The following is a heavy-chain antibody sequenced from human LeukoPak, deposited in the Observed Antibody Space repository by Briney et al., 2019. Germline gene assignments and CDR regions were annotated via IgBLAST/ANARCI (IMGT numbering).Heavy chain of an antibody. CDR3: AKDLGHCGGDCYSGSDY. CDR2: ISATGGNT. Sequence: GGSLRLSCAASGFTFSSYAMTWVRQAPGKGLERVSGISATGGNTYYADSVKGRFAISRDNSKNTLYLQMNSLRAEDTAVYYCAKDLGHCGGDCYSGSDYWGQGTLVTVSS. J-gene: IGHJ4*02. V-gene: IGHV3-23*01. CDR1: GFTFSSYA. D-gene: IGHD2-21*02.